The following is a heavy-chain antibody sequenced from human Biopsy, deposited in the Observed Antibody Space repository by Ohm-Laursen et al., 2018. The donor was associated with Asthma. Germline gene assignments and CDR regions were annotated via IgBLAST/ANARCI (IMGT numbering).Heavy chain of an antibody. Sequence: SLRLSCAASGFTFDNYAMHWVRQAPGKGLEWVSGICWNSGSIGYADSVKGRFTISRDNAKNSLYLQMNSLRAEDTDVYSCAKDRDYDILAGPPGFDYWGQGTLVTVSS. J-gene: IGHJ4*02. V-gene: IGHV3-9*01. CDR3: AKDRDYDILAGPPGFDY. CDR2: ICWNSGSI. CDR1: GFTFDNYA. D-gene: IGHD3-9*01.